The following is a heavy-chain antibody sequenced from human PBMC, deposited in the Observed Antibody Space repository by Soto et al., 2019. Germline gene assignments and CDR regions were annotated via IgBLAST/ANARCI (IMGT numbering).Heavy chain of an antibody. CDR3: TTDLGEWLLRGYYYYYGMDV. CDR2: IKSKTDGGTT. V-gene: IGHV3-15*01. D-gene: IGHD6-19*01. J-gene: IGHJ6*02. Sequence: EVQLVESGGGLVKPGGSLRLSCAASGFTFSNAWMSWVRQAPGKGVEWVGRIKSKTDGGTTDYAAPVKGRFTISRDDSINTLYLQMNSLKTEDTALYYCTTDLGEWLLRGYYYYYGMDVWGQGTTVTVSS. CDR1: GFTFSNAW.